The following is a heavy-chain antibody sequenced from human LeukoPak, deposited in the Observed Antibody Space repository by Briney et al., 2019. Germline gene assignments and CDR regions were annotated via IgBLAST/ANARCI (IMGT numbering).Heavy chain of an antibody. Sequence: SETLSLTCGVYGGSLSGHYWSWIRQPPGKGLEWIGEISHSGSTNYNPSFSSRITISIDMSKNQFSLKLSSVTAADTAVYYCARGNGDYYYYYMDVWGKGTTVTVSS. CDR1: GGSLSGHY. J-gene: IGHJ6*03. V-gene: IGHV4-34*01. CDR2: ISHSGST. D-gene: IGHD4-17*01. CDR3: ARGNGDYYYYYMDV.